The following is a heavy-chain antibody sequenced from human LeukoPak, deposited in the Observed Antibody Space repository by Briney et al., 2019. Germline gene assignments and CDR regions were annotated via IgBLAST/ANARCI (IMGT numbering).Heavy chain of an antibody. D-gene: IGHD2-15*01. Sequence: SETLSLTCTVSGGSISGSYWSWIRQPAGKGLAWIGRIYSSGSTNYNPSLKSRVTMSVDTSKNQVSLKLNSVTAADTAVYYCARGFCSGGSCYLFDSWGQGTLVTVSS. V-gene: IGHV4-4*07. CDR2: IYSSGST. J-gene: IGHJ4*02. CDR3: ARGFCSGGSCYLFDS. CDR1: GGSISGSY.